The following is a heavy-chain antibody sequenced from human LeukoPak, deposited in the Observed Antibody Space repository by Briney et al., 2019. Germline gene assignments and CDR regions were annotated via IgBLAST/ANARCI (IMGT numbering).Heavy chain of an antibody. D-gene: IGHD6-19*01. V-gene: IGHV2-70*11. J-gene: IGHJ4*02. CDR1: GFSLSTSGMC. CDR3: ARIAVAGTDGVPFDY. Sequence: SGPTLVNPTQTVTLTCTFSGFSLSTSGMCVSWVRQPPGKALEWLARIDWDDDKYYSTALKTRLPISKDTSKNQVVLTMTNMDPVDTATYYCARIAVAGTDGVPFDYWGQGTLVTVSS. CDR2: IDWDDDK.